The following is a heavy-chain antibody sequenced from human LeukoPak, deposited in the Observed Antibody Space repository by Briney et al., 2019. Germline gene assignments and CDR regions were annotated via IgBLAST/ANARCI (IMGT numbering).Heavy chain of an antibody. D-gene: IGHD6-13*01. CDR3: ARVSGLGIAAANYFDY. CDR2: IIPIFATA. J-gene: IGHJ4*02. V-gene: IGHV1-69*05. CDR1: GGTFSSYA. Sequence: ASVKVSCKASGGTFSSYAISWVRQAPGQGLEWMGGIIPIFATANYAQKFQGRVTITTDESTSTAYMELSSLRSEDTAVYYCARVSGLGIAAANYFDYWGQGTLVTVSS.